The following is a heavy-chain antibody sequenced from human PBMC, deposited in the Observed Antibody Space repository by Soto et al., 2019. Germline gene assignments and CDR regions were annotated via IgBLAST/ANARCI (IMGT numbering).Heavy chain of an antibody. CDR3: TTDGPPFMTTETQIDY. CDR1: GFTFSNAW. Sequence: EVQLVESGGGLVKPGGSLRLSCAASGFTFSNAWMNWVRQAPGKGLEWVGRIKSKTDGGTTDYAAPVKGRFTISRDDSKNTLYLHMKSLKTEDTAVYYCTTDGPPFMTTETQIDYWGQGTLVTVSS. V-gene: IGHV3-15*07. D-gene: IGHD4-17*01. J-gene: IGHJ4*02. CDR2: IKSKTDGGTT.